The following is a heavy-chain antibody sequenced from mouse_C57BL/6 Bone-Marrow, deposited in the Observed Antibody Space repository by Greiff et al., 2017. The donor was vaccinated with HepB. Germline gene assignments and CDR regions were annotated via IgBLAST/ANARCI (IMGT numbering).Heavy chain of an antibody. Sequence: VQVVESGAELAKPGASVKLSCKASGYTFTSYCMHWVKQRPGQGLEWIGYINPSSGYTKYNQKFKDKATLTADKSSSTAYMQLSSLTYEDAAVYYCARDYAFAYWGQGTLVTVSA. CDR3: ARDYAFAY. D-gene: IGHD1-1*02. V-gene: IGHV1-7*01. CDR1: GYTFTSYC. CDR2: INPSSGYT. J-gene: IGHJ3*01.